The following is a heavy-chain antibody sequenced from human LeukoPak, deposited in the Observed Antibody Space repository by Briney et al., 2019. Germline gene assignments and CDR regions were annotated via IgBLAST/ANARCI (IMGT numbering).Heavy chain of an antibody. J-gene: IGHJ4*02. CDR3: ARAGLLWFGEYKPLDY. CDR2: IYHSGST. Sequence: SETLSLTCTVSGGSISSYYWSWIRQPAGKGLEWIGEIYHSGSTNYNPSLKSRVTISVDKSKNQFSLKLSSVTAADTAVYYCARAGLLWFGEYKPLDYWGQGTLVTVSS. D-gene: IGHD3-10*01. V-gene: IGHV4-59*12. CDR1: GGSISSYY.